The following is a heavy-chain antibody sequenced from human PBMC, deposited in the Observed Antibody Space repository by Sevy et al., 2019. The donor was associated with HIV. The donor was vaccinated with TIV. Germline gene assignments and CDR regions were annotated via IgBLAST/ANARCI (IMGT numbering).Heavy chain of an antibody. D-gene: IGHD1-26*01. V-gene: IGHV1-18*01. J-gene: IGHJ5*02. CDR1: GYTFTSYG. CDR2: ISAYNGNT. CDR3: AREVGATRFVFIFDP. Sequence: ASVKVYCKASGYTFTSYGISWVRQAPGQGLEWMGWISAYNGNTNYAQKPQGRVTMTTDTSTSTAYMELRSLRSDDTAVYYCAREVGATRFVFIFDPWGQGTLVTVSS.